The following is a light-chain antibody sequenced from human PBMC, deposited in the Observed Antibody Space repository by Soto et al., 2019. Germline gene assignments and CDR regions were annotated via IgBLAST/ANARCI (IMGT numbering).Light chain of an antibody. CDR2: EVS. CDR3: CSYGGSSTLT. CDR1: SSDVGSYNL. J-gene: IGLJ2*01. V-gene: IGLV2-23*02. Sequence: QSALTQPASVYGSPGQSITISCTGTSSDVGSYNLVSWYQQHPGKAPKLMIYEVSKRPSGVSNRFSGSKSGNTASLTISGLQAEDEADYYCCSYGGSSTLTFGGGTQLTVL.